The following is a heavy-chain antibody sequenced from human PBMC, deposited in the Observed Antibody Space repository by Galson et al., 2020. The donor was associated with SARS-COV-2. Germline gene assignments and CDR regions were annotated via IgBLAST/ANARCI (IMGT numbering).Heavy chain of an antibody. J-gene: IGHJ6*02. CDR1: GGSFSGYY. CDR2: INHSGST. D-gene: IGHD4-17*01. V-gene: IGHV4-34*01. Sequence: SATLSLPCAVYGGSFSGYYWSWIRQPPGKGLEWTGEINHSGSTNYNPSLKSRVTISVDTSKNQFSLKRSSVTAADTAVYYCARGRSVTTFYYYDGMDVWGQGTTVTVSS. CDR3: ARGRSVTTFYYYDGMDV.